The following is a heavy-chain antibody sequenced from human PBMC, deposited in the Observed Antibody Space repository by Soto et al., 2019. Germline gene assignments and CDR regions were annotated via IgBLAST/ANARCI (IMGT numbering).Heavy chain of an antibody. Sequence: GAPVEGSCKASGDTFTRCYIRWVRQDPGKRLEWMGIIHPSGGSTNYAQKFQGRVTMTRDTSTSTVYMELSSLRSEDTAIYYCSRGYPPRDQLGNLPGAFWGQGTLVTVSS. CDR1: GDTFTRCY. CDR3: SRGYPPRDQLGNLPGAF. V-gene: IGHV1-46*03. J-gene: IGHJ4*02. CDR2: IHPSGGST. D-gene: IGHD1-1*01.